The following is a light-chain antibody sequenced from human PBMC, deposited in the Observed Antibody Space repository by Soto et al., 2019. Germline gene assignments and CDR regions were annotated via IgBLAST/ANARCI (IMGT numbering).Light chain of an antibody. CDR3: QQYAASPIT. V-gene: IGKV3-20*01. CDR2: DAS. J-gene: IGKJ5*01. CDR1: QSVGRNY. Sequence: IVLTQSPGTLSLSPGERATLSCRASQSVGRNYLAWFQQKPGQAPRLLIHDASSRATGIPDRFSGSGSGTDFTLTISRLEPEDFVVYYCQQYAASPITFGQGTRLEI.